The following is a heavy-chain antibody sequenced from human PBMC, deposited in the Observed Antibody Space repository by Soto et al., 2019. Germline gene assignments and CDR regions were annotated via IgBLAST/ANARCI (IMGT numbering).Heavy chain of an antibody. Sequence: SETLSLTCTVSGGSVSSGSYYWSWIRQPPGKGLEWIGYIYYSGSTNYNPSLKSRVTISVDTSKNQFSLKLSSVTAADTAAYYCARAGYDFWSGYSTGYYYGMDVWGQGTTVTVSS. V-gene: IGHV4-61*01. J-gene: IGHJ6*02. CDR3: ARAGYDFWSGYSTGYYYGMDV. CDR2: IYYSGST. D-gene: IGHD3-3*01. CDR1: GGSVSSGSYY.